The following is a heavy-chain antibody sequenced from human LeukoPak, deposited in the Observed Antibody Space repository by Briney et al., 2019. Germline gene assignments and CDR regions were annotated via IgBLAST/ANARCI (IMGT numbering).Heavy chain of an antibody. Sequence: GASVKVSCKASGYTFTSYAMHWVRQAPGQRLEWMGWINAGNGNTKYSQEFQGRVTITRDTSASTAYMELSSLRSEDMAVYYCARARRQWLAGNDAFDIWGQGTMVTVSS. CDR1: GYTFTSYA. CDR3: ARARRQWLAGNDAFDI. CDR2: INAGNGNT. J-gene: IGHJ3*02. D-gene: IGHD6-19*01. V-gene: IGHV1-3*03.